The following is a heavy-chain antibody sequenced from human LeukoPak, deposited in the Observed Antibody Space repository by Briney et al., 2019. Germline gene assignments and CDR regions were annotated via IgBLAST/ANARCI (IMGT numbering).Heavy chain of an antibody. CDR2: ISYDGSNN. J-gene: IGHJ3*02. CDR1: GFTFSSYA. CDR3: ARVETFTVTGYDAFDI. V-gene: IGHV3-30-3*01. D-gene: IGHD4-17*01. Sequence: PGGSLRLSCAASGFTFSSYAMHWVRQAPGKGLEWVAVISYDGSNNYYADSVKGRFTISRDNSKNTLYLQMNSLRAEDTAVYYCARVETFTVTGYDAFDIWGQGTMVTVSS.